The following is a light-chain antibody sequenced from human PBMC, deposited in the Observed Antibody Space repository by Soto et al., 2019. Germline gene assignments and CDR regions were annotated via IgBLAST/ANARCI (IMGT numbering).Light chain of an antibody. CDR1: SSNIGAGYD. Sequence: QSVLTQPPSVSGAPGQRVTISCTGSSSNIGAGYDVHWYQQRPGTAPKLLIFGNINRPSGVPDRFSGSKSGTSASLAITGLQAEDEADYYCQSYDFSLSGFVVFGGGTKVTVL. CDR2: GNI. CDR3: QSYDFSLSGFVV. V-gene: IGLV1-40*01. J-gene: IGLJ2*01.